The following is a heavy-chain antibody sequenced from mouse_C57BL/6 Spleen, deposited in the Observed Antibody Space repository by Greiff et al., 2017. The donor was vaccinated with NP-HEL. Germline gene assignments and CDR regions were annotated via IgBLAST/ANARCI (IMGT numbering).Heavy chain of an antibody. CDR1: GYTFTSYW. V-gene: IGHV1-72*01. J-gene: IGHJ1*03. Sequence: QVQLQQPGAELVKPGASVKLSCKASGYTFTSYWMHWVKQRPGRGLEWIGRIDPNSGGPKYNEKFKSKATLTVDKPSSTAYMQLSSLTSEDAAVYYCARSYCSSCDLYFDVWGTGATVTVST. CDR2: IDPNSGGP. CDR3: ARSYCSSCDLYFDV. D-gene: IGHD1-1*01.